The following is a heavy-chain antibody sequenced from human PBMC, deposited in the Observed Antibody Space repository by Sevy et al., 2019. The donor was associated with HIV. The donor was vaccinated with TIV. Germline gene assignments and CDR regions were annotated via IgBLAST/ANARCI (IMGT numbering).Heavy chain of an antibody. J-gene: IGHJ3*02. CDR3: ARRNDFDI. Sequence: SETLSLTCTVSGGSINSDHWNWIRQPPGKGLEWIGYVYYTGGTNYNPSLKNRVTISVDRTKNQFSLKLTSVTAADPAVYYCARRNDFDIWGQGTMVT. CDR1: GGSINSDH. V-gene: IGHV4-59*08. CDR2: VYYTGGT.